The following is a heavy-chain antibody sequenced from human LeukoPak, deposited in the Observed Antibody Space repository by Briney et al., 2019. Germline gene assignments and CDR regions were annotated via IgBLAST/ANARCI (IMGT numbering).Heavy chain of an antibody. J-gene: IGHJ3*02. V-gene: IGHV4-38-2*02. CDR3: ARDQPFLAFDI. CDR1: GYSISSGYY. Sequence: SETLSLTCTVSGYSISSGYYWDWIRQPPGKGLEWIGSIYHSGSTYYNPSLKSRVTISVDTSKNQFSLKLSSVTAADTAVYYCARDQPFLAFDIWGQGTMVTVSS. CDR2: IYHSGST.